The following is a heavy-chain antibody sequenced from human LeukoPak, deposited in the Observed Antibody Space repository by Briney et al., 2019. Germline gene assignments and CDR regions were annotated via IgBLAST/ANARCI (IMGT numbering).Heavy chain of an antibody. Sequence: GGSLRLSCAASGFTFDDYAIHWVRQAPGKGLEWVSGISWNSGNIGYADSVKGRFTISRDNAKNSLYLQMNSLRAEDTAVYYCARDLGYSYGLGYWGQGTLVTVSS. D-gene: IGHD5-18*01. CDR1: GFTFDDYA. V-gene: IGHV3-9*01. CDR2: ISWNSGNI. CDR3: ARDLGYSYGLGY. J-gene: IGHJ4*02.